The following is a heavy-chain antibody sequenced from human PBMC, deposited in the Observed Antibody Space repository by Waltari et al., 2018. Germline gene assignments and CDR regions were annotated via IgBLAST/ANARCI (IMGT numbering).Heavy chain of an antibody. J-gene: IGHJ4*02. Sequence: QVQLQASGPGLVKPSETLSLTCSVSGASIYSHYWRWIRQPPGKGLEWLGSFYYSGGPNYNPSLQGRVSISLHTSKNEVSLKLTSVTAADTAVYYCARSTSGYYSPFDSWGQGTLVTVSS. D-gene: IGHD3-22*01. CDR3: ARSTSGYYSPFDS. CDR2: FYYSGGP. CDR1: GASIYSHY. V-gene: IGHV4-59*08.